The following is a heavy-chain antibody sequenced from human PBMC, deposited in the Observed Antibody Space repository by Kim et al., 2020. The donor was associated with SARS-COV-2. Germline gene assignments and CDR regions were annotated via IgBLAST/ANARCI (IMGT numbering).Heavy chain of an antibody. Sequence: GGSLRLSCAASGFSFSSYGMHWVRQAPGKGLEWVAVISYDGTKKYYADSVKGRFTISRDISKNTVHLEMNSLRAEDTAAYYCAKDPLKWELRGGIDYWGQGTLVTVSS. CDR2: ISYDGTKK. J-gene: IGHJ4*02. CDR1: GFSFSSYG. V-gene: IGHV3-30*18. CDR3: AKDPLKWELRGGIDY. D-gene: IGHD1-7*01.